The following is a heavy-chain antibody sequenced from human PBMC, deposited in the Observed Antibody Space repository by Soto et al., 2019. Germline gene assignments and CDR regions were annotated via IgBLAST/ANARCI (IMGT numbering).Heavy chain of an antibody. V-gene: IGHV4-39*01. CDR3: ARRVRRGSTRIAV. CDR1: RSSCYL. Sequence: RSSCYLGCWIRQHPGKGLEWIGNIFHSGTSYNPSLKSRVTISVDTSENQFSLKLSSVTAADTAVYYCARRVRRGSTRIAVWAQVRTLSGS. D-gene: IGHD6-25*01. J-gene: IGHJ6*01. CDR2: IFHSGT.